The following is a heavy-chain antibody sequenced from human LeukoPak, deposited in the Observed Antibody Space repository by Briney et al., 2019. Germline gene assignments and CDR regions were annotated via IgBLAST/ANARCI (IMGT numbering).Heavy chain of an antibody. Sequence: GGSLRLSCAASGFTFSSHVMSWVRQAPGKGLEWVSAISNSGDSTFYADSVKGRLIISRDNSKSTLYLQMNSLRAEDTAVYYCASTGYGVRDYWGQGTLVTVSS. D-gene: IGHD4-17*01. CDR1: GFTFSSHV. CDR2: ISNSGDST. J-gene: IGHJ4*02. CDR3: ASTGYGVRDY. V-gene: IGHV3-23*01.